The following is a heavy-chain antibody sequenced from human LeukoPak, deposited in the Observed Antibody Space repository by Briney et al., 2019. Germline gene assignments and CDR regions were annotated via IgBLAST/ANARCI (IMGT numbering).Heavy chain of an antibody. CDR1: GGNFSSYA. J-gene: IGHJ4*02. Sequence: ASVKVSCKASGGNFSSYAISWVRQAPGQGLEWMGGIIPIFGTANYAQKFQGRVTITADESTSTAYMELSSLRSEDTAVYYCAMFHYYDSSGYYRTRFDYWGQGSLVTVSS. V-gene: IGHV1-69*13. CDR2: IIPIFGTA. CDR3: AMFHYYDSSGYYRTRFDY. D-gene: IGHD3-22*01.